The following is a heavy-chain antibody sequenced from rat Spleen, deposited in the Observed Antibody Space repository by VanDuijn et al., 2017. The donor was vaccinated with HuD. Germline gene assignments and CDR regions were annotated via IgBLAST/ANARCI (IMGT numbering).Heavy chain of an antibody. CDR3: ARQGAISTMGFAY. J-gene: IGHJ3*01. V-gene: IGHV5S23*01. D-gene: IGHD1-2*01. CDR1: GFTFSDYA. Sequence: EVQLVESGGGLVQPGRSLKLSCAASGFTFSDYAMAWVRQAPKKGLEWVATISTGGGNTYYRDSVKGRFTISRDNAKSTLYLQMDSLRSEDTATYYCARQGAISTMGFAYWGQGTLVTVSS. CDR2: ISTGGGNT.